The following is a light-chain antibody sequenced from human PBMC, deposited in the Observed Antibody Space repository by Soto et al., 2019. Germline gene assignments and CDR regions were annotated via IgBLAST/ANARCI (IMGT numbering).Light chain of an antibody. Sequence: QPVLTQSPSASASLGASVKLTCTLSSGHSSYDIAWHQQQPDKGPRFLMTVNSGGSHNKGDGIPDRFSGSSSGAERYLTISSLQSEDEADYYYQTWGTGYVVFGGGTKLTVL. J-gene: IGLJ2*01. V-gene: IGLV4-69*01. CDR3: QTWGTGYVV. CDR1: SGHSSYD. CDR2: VNSGGSH.